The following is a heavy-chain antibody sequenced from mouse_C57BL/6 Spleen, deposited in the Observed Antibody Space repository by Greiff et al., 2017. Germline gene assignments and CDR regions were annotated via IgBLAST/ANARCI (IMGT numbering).Heavy chain of an antibody. V-gene: IGHV14-1*01. CDR3: TEYGSSWYFDV. Sequence: VQLQQSGAELVRPGASVKLSCTASGFNIKDYYMHWVKQGPEQGLEWIGRIDPEDGDTEYAPKFQGKATMTADTSSNTAYLQLSSLTSEDTAVYYCTEYGSSWYFDVWGTGTTVTVSS. J-gene: IGHJ1*03. D-gene: IGHD1-1*01. CDR2: IDPEDGDT. CDR1: GFNIKDYY.